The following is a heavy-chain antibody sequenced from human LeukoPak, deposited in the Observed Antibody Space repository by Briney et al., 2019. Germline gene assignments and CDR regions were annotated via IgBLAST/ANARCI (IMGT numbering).Heavy chain of an antibody. J-gene: IGHJ4*02. Sequence: PGGSLRLSCAASGFTFSTYAMSWVRQAPGKGLEWVSAISGSGGSTYYADSVKGRFTISRDSSKNTLYLQMNSLRAEDTAVYYCATNGYYYDSSGYYHFDYWGQGTLVTVSS. V-gene: IGHV3-23*01. CDR1: GFTFSTYA. D-gene: IGHD3-22*01. CDR2: ISGSGGST. CDR3: ATNGYYYDSSGYYHFDY.